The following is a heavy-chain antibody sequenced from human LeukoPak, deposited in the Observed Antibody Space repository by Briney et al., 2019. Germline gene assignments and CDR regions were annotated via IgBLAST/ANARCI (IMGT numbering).Heavy chain of an antibody. CDR3: VREVGRPKTFYFDS. D-gene: IGHD3-16*01. J-gene: IGHJ4*02. Sequence: GGSLRLSCIASGFVFSRDNMNWVRQAPGKGLEWVAHISETIYYADSVQGRFTVSRDNAKNSLYLQMSNLRVDDTAMYYCVREVGRPKTFYFDSWGRGTPVTVSS. V-gene: IGHV3-48*04. CDR2: ISETI. CDR1: GFVFSRDN.